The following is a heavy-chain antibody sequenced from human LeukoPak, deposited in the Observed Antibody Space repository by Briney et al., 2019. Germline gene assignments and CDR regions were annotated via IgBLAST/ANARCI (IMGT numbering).Heavy chain of an antibody. J-gene: IGHJ3*02. V-gene: IGHV1-3*01. CDR2: INAGNGNT. CDR1: GYTFTSYA. CDR3: ARDRVLLWFGELEKEDAFDI. D-gene: IGHD3-10*01. Sequence: ASVKVSCKASGYTFTSYAMHWVRQAPGQRLEWMGWINAGNGNTKYSQKFQGRVTITRDTSASTAYMELSSLRSEDTAVYYCARDRVLLWFGELEKEDAFDIWGQGTMVTVSS.